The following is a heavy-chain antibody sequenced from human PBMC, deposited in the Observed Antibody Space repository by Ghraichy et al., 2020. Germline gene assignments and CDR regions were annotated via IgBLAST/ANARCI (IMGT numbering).Heavy chain of an antibody. D-gene: IGHD3-16*01. CDR3: VTEAPRDRQHLLYPPVWWYFDL. J-gene: IGHJ2*01. CDR2: ISNSGGIT. V-gene: IGHV3-64D*06. Sequence: GGSLRLSCIASTFTFGDYILHWVRQAPGTGLEYVSGISNSGGITHYADSVKGRFTISRDNSKNTLYLQMSSLGLEDTAVYYCVTEAPRDRQHLLYPPVWWYFDLWGRGTLVTVSS. CDR1: TFTFGDYI.